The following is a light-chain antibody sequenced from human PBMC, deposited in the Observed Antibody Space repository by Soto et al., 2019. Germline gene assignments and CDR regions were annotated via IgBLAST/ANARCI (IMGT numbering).Light chain of an antibody. V-gene: IGKV3-15*01. CDR2: GAS. CDR1: QSVSSN. Sequence: EIVSTHSPATLSVSPGERATLSCRASQSVSSNLAWYQQKPGQAPRLLIYGASTRATGIPARFSGSGSGTEFTLTISRLQPDDFATYFCHSRAFGQGTRLEIK. CDR3: HSRA. J-gene: IGKJ5*01.